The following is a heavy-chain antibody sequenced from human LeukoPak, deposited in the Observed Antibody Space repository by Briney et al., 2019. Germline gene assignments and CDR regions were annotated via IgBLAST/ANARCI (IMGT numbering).Heavy chain of an antibody. V-gene: IGHV1-2*06. Sequence: ASVKVPCKASGYTFTGYYMHWVRQAPGQGLEWMGRINPNSGGTNYAQKFQGRVTMTRDTSISTAYMELSRLRSDDTAAYYCARVKYYYDSSGYYFIDYWGQGTLVTVSS. CDR3: ARVKYYYDSSGYYFIDY. J-gene: IGHJ4*02. CDR1: GYTFTGYY. CDR2: INPNSGGT. D-gene: IGHD3-22*01.